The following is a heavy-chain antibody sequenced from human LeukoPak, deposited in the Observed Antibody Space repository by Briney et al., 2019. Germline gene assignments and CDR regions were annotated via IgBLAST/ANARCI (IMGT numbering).Heavy chain of an antibody. CDR1: RFTFSSYW. CDR3: ARARGGYDFDY. Sequence: HPGGSLRLSCAASRFTFSSYWMSRVRQAPGKGLEWVANIKQDGSEKYYVDSVKGRFTISRDNAKNSLYLQLNSLRAEDTAVYYCARARGGYDFDYWGQGTPVTVSS. D-gene: IGHD5-12*01. V-gene: IGHV3-7*03. J-gene: IGHJ4*02. CDR2: IKQDGSEK.